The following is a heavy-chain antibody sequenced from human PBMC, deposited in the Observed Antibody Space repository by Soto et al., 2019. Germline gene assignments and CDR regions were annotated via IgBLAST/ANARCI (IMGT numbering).Heavy chain of an antibody. CDR2: IKSKINGETT. Sequence: EVQLVESGGGLVKPGGSLRLSCAASGLSFSWAWMNWVRQAPGKGLEWVGLIKSKINGETTHYAAPVKGRFTISRDDSKATVYVQMDRLKAEDTGMYYCVADHPDWGAHAFDYWGQGTLVTVSS. J-gene: IGHJ4*02. CDR1: GLSFSWAW. V-gene: IGHV3-15*07. CDR3: VADHPDWGAHAFDY. D-gene: IGHD3-16*01.